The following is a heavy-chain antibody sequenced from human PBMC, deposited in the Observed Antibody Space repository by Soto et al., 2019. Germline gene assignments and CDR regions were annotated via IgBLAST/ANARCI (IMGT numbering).Heavy chain of an antibody. CDR3: ARRDCSSSSCYLQYYYGMDV. J-gene: IGHJ6*02. CDR2: IDPSDSYI. CDR1: GYSFSNHW. V-gene: IGHV5-10-1*01. Sequence: GESLKISCKGSGYSFSNHWIIWVRQMPGKGLEWRGNIDPSDSYIKYSPSFQGHVTSSADKSIRTAYLPWSSLEASDTAVYFCARRDCSSSSCYLQYYYGMDVWGQGTTVTVSS. D-gene: IGHD2-15*01.